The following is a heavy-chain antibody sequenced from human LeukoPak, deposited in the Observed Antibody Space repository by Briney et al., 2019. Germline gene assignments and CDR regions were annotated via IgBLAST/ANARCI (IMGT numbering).Heavy chain of an antibody. CDR2: IYNSETT. CDR1: GDSISSYY. J-gene: IGHJ6*02. D-gene: IGHD4-11*01. V-gene: IGHV4-59*01. CDR3: ARVVYSHYWPEGMDV. Sequence: SETLSLTCTVSGDSISSYYWSWIRQPPGKGLEWIGYIYNSETTNYNPSLESRVTISKDTSKNQFSLMLTSVTAADTAVYYCARVVYSHYWPEGMDVWGQGTTVTVS.